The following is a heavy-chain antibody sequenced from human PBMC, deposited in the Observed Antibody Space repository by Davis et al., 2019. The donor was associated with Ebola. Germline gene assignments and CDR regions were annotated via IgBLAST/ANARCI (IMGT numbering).Heavy chain of an antibody. CDR2: IYYSGST. D-gene: IGHD3-3*01. CDR1: GGSVSSGSYY. CDR3: ARVGYDFWSGYYNWFDP. Sequence: SETLSLTCTVSGGSVSSGSYYWSWIRQPPEKGLEWIGYIYYSGSTNYNPSLKSRVTISVDTSKNQFSLKLSSVTAADTAVYYCARVGYDFWSGYYNWFDPWGQGTLVTVSS. V-gene: IGHV4-61*01. J-gene: IGHJ5*02.